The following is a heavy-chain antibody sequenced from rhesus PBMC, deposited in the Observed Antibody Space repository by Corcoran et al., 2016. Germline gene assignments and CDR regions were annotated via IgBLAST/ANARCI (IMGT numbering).Heavy chain of an antibody. D-gene: IGHD6-31*01. Sequence: EVQLVESGGGLVQPGGSLRLSCAASGFTFSSYGMSWVRQAPGKGLEWVSYISNGGGSTYYADSVKGRFTISRDNSKNTLSLQMNSLRAEDTAVYYCAKSSIAAAGMGYWGQGVLVTVSS. CDR2: ISNGGGST. V-gene: IGHV3S5*01. J-gene: IGHJ4*01. CDR3: AKSSIAAAGMGY. CDR1: GFTFSSYG.